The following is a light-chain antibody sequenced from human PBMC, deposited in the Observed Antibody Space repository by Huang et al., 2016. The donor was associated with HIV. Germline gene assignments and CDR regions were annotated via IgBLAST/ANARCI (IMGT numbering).Light chain of an antibody. CDR1: QDIRSS. CDR2: AAS. J-gene: IGKJ5*01. CDR3: QQYYTTPRDT. V-gene: IGKV1-NL1*01. Sequence: DIQMTQSPSSLSASVGDRVTITCRASQDIRSSLAWYQQKPGKAPKLLLFAASRLESGVPSRCSGSGSGTDYTLTISSLQPEDFATYYCQQYYTTPRDTFGQGIRLAIK.